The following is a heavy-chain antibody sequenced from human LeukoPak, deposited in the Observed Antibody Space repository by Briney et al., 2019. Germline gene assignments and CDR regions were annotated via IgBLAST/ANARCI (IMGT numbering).Heavy chain of an antibody. CDR2: TYYRSKWYN. J-gene: IGHJ6*02. V-gene: IGHV6-1*01. CDR1: GDSVSSNSAA. D-gene: IGHD1-26*01. CDR3: ASRIVGATTSSFNYYYYGMDV. Sequence: SQTLSLTCAISGDSVSSNSAAWNWIRQSPSRGLEWLGRTYYRSKWYNDYAVSVKSRITINPDTSKNQFSLQLNSVTPEDTAVYYCASRIVGATTSSFNYYYYGMDVWGQGTTVTVSS.